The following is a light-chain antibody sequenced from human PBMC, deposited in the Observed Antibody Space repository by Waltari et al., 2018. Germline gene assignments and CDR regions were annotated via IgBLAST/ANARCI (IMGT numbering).Light chain of an antibody. Sequence: EIVLTPSPATLFLSPGERATLPCRASQSVDMYLAWSQQRPGQAPRLLIYDPSNMATDIPSRFSGSGSETDFSLTISSLEPEDFAVYYCQQRRNRPLTFGGGTKVEIK. CDR1: QSVDMY. J-gene: IGKJ4*01. CDR3: QQRRNRPLT. CDR2: DPS. V-gene: IGKV3-11*01.